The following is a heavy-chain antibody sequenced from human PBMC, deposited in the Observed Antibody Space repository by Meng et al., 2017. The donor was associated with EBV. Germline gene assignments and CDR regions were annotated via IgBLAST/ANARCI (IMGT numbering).Heavy chain of an antibody. Sequence: HVQLVQCVAEVKKPGASVKVSCKASGYTFTGYYMHWVRQAPGQGLEWMGRINPNSGGTNYAQKFQGRVTMTRDTSISTAYMELSRLRSDDTAVYYCTRVGIAVAGTGDYWGQGTLVTVSS. CDR3: TRVGIAVAGTGDY. CDR2: INPNSGGT. CDR1: GYTFTGYY. V-gene: IGHV1-2*06. D-gene: IGHD6-19*01. J-gene: IGHJ4*02.